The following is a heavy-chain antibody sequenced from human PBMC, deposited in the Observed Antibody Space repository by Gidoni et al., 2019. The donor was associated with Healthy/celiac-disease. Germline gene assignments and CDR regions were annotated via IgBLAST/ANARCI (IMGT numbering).Heavy chain of an antibody. Sequence: EVQLVESGGGLVQPGRSLRLSCAASGFTFDDYAMHWVRQAPGKGLEWVSGISWNSGSIGYADSVKGRFTISRDNAKNSLYLQMNSLRAEDTALYYCAKSIAAAGTGSPWMFDYYYYGMDVWGQGTTVTVSS. D-gene: IGHD6-13*01. CDR3: AKSIAAAGTGSPWMFDYYYYGMDV. CDR1: GFTFDDYA. J-gene: IGHJ6*02. CDR2: ISWNSGSI. V-gene: IGHV3-9*01.